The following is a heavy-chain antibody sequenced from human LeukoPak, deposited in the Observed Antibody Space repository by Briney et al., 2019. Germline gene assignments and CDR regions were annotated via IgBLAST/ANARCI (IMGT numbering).Heavy chain of an antibody. J-gene: IGHJ3*02. Sequence: SETLSLTCTVSGGSISSSSYYWGWIRQPPGKGLEWIGSIYYSGSTCYNPSLKSRVTISVDTSKNQFSLKLSSVTAADTAVYYCAREMKGIAARGAFDIWGQGTMVTVSS. V-gene: IGHV4-39*07. CDR3: AREMKGIAARGAFDI. CDR2: IYYSGST. D-gene: IGHD6-25*01. CDR1: GGSISSSSYY.